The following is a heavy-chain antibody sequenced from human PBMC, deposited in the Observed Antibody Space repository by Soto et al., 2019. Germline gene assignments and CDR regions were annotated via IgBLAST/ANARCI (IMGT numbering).Heavy chain of an antibody. V-gene: IGHV5-51*01. J-gene: IGHJ2*01. D-gene: IGHD2-21*02. CDR1: GYSFTSYW. Sequence: GESLKISCNGSGYSFTSYWICWVRQMPGKGLEWMGIIYPGDSDTRYSPSFQGQVTISADKSISTAYLQWSSLKASDTAMYYCARQPLAYCGGDCYSRDWYFDLWGRGTLVTVSS. CDR2: IYPGDSDT. CDR3: ARQPLAYCGGDCYSRDWYFDL.